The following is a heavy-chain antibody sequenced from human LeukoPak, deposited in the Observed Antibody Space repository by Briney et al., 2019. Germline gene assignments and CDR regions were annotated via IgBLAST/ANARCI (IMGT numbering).Heavy chain of an antibody. CDR2: TSGIGITT. J-gene: IGHJ4*02. Sequence: GGSLRLSCAASGSTFNSYGMNWVRQAPGKGLKWVSATSGIGITTYYADSLKGRSTIYRENSKNTPYLQLTSLRAQEPPVYAVAKDRLPQGFDCLLRGTLV. CDR1: GSTFNSYG. CDR3: AKDRLPQGFDC. V-gene: IGHV3-23*01. D-gene: IGHD4-11*01.